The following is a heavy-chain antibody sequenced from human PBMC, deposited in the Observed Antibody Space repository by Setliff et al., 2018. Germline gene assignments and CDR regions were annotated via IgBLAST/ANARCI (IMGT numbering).Heavy chain of an antibody. J-gene: IGHJ6*04. D-gene: IGHD3-9*01. Sequence: SETLSLTCTVSGDSISRSTYYWGWIRQSPGKGLDWIGTVDRSGNTFYNPSLRSRVTISVDTSKNQFSLNLNSATAADTAVYYCARHALSFDSAWDVWGKGTTVTVSS. CDR1: GDSISRSTYY. CDR3: ARHALSFDSAWDV. CDR2: VDRSGNT. V-gene: IGHV4-39*01.